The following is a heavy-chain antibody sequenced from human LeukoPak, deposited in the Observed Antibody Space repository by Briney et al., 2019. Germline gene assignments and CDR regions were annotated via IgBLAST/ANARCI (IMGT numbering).Heavy chain of an antibody. CDR2: INHSGST. CDR1: GGSFSGYY. D-gene: IGHD3-10*01. CDR3: ARSQNYYGSGDY. J-gene: IGHJ4*02. V-gene: IGHV4-34*01. Sequence: SETLSLTCADYGGSFSGYYWSWIRQPPGKGLEWIGEINHSGSTNYNPSLKSRVTISVDTSKNQFSLKLSSVTAADTAVYYCARSQNYYGSGDYWSQGTLVTVSS.